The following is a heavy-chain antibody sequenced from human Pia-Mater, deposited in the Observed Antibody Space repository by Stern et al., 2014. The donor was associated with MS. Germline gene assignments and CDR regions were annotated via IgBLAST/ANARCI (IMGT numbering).Heavy chain of an antibody. Sequence: VQLLESGPGLVKPSETLSLTCSVSGGSITNRDYWGWIRQSPGKGLEWIGSVYYSGITYYRPSLKSRATLSIDRSKNPFSMKLNSVTATDTAVYFCARGVTAVTNYVPNWCFDLWGRGTLVTISS. V-gene: IGHV4-39*02. J-gene: IGHJ2*01. CDR2: VYYSGIT. D-gene: IGHD4-11*01. CDR1: GGSITNRDY. CDR3: ARGVTAVTNYVPNWCFDL.